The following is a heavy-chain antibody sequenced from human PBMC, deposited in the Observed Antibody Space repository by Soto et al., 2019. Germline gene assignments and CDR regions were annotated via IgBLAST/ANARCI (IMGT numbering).Heavy chain of an antibody. CDR2: IIPIFGTA. V-gene: IGHV1-69*13. CDR1: GGTFSSYA. D-gene: IGHD2-2*01. Sequence: ASVKVSCKASGGTFSSYAIGWVRQAPGQGLEWMGGIIPIFGTANYAQKFQGRVTITADESTSTAYMELSSLRSEDTAVYYCARSIVVVPADIYYYGMDVWGQGTTVTVSS. CDR3: ARSIVVVPADIYYYGMDV. J-gene: IGHJ6*02.